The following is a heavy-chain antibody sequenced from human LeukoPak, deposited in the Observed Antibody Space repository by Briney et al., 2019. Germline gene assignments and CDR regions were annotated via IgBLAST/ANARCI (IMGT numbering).Heavy chain of an antibody. CDR3: AKAYYYDSSAYYSGRLLYFQH. CDR1: GFVFSSYA. V-gene: IGHV3-23*01. CDR2: ISGGGGST. D-gene: IGHD3-22*01. J-gene: IGHJ1*01. Sequence: PGGSLRLSCAASGFVFSSYAMSWVRQAPGKGLEWVSGISGGGGSTYYADSVKGRFTISRDNSKNTLYLQMNSLRAEDTAVYYCAKAYYYDSSAYYSGRLLYFQHWGQGTLVTVSS.